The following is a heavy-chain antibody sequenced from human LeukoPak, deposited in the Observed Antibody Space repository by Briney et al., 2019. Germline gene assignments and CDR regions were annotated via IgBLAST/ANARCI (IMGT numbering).Heavy chain of an antibody. CDR1: GYTFTGYY. Sequence: ASVKDSCKASGYTFTGYYMHWVRQAPGQGLEWMGWMKSNSGDTHFAQKFQGRLTMTRNTSISTAFMELSSLRSEDTAVHYCARGEYSSSWYPFDYWGQRSNVTVSS. J-gene: IGHJ4*02. V-gene: IGHV1-8*02. CDR2: MKSNSGDT. D-gene: IGHD6-13*01. CDR3: ARGEYSSSWYPFDY.